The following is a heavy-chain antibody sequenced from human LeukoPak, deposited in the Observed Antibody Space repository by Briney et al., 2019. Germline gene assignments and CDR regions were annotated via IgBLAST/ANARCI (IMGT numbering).Heavy chain of an antibody. CDR1: GGTFSSYA. D-gene: IGHD6-13*01. V-gene: IGHV1-69*05. J-gene: IGHJ4*02. CDR3: ASAGYSSSPFDY. Sequence: SVKVSCKASGGTFSSYAISWVRQAPGQGLEWMGGLFPIFGTANYAQKFQGRVTITTDESTSTAYMELSSLRSEDTAVYYCASAGYSSSPFDYWGQGTLVTVSS. CDR2: LFPIFGTA.